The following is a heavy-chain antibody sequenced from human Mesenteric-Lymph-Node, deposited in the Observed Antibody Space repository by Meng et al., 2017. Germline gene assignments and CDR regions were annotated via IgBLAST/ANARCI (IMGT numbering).Heavy chain of an antibody. CDR2: FDPEDGET. V-gene: IGHV1-24*01. Sequence: ASVKVSCKVSGYTLTELSMHWVRQAPGKGLEWMGGFDPEDGETIYAQKFQGRVTMTEDTSPDTAYMGLSSLRSEDTAVYYCCIAAAGTRYYVDYWGQGTLVTVSS. CDR3: CIAAAGTRYYVDY. J-gene: IGHJ4*02. D-gene: IGHD6-13*01. CDR1: GYTLTELS.